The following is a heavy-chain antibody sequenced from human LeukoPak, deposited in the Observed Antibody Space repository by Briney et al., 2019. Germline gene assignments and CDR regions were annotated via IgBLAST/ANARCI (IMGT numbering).Heavy chain of an antibody. J-gene: IGHJ4*02. D-gene: IGHD3-3*01. CDR1: GFTFSSYW. Sequence: GSLRLSCAASGFTFSSYWMSWVRQAPGKGLEWVANIKQDGSEKYYVDSVKGRFTISRDNAKNSLYLQMNSLRAEDTAVYYCARAYYDFWSGYFDYWGQGTLVTVSS. V-gene: IGHV3-7*01. CDR2: IKQDGSEK. CDR3: ARAYYDFWSGYFDY.